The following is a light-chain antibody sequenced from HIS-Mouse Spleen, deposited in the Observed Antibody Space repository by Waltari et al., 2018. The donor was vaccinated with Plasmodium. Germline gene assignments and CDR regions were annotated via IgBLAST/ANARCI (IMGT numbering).Light chain of an antibody. J-gene: IGKJ3*01. CDR3: QQYNNWSFT. CDR1: QSVSSN. Sequence: EIVMTQSPATLSVPPGERATLSCRASQSVSSNLAWYQQKPGQAPRLLILGASTRATGIPARFSGSGSGTEFTLTISSLQSEDFAVYYCQQYNNWSFTFGPGTKVDIK. CDR2: GAS. V-gene: IGKV3-15*01.